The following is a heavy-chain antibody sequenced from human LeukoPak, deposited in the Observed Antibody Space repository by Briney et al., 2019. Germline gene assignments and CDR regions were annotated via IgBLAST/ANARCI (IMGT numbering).Heavy chain of an antibody. CDR3: ARDSGRYYDFWSGYSPDWYWYFDL. CDR1: GGSISSSSYY. J-gene: IGHJ2*01. Sequence: SETLSLTCTVSGGSISSSSYYWGWIRQPPGKGLEWIGSIYYSGSTYYNPSLKSRVAISVDTSKNQISLKLSSVTAADTAVYYCARDSGRYYDFWSGYSPDWYWYFDLWGRGTLVTVSS. D-gene: IGHD3-3*01. CDR2: IYYSGST. V-gene: IGHV4-39*02.